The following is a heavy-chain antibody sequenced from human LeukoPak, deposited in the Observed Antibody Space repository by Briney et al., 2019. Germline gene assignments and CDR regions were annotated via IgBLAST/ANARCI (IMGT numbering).Heavy chain of an antibody. CDR1: GYSFTSYW. J-gene: IGHJ5*02. CDR3: ARHEGDGYNGNWFDP. D-gene: IGHD5-24*01. CDR2: IHPGGSDT. V-gene: IGHV5-51*01. Sequence: GESLKISCKGSGYSFTSYWIGWVRQMPGKGLEWMGIIHPGGSDTRYSPSFQGQVASSADKSISTAYLQWSSLKASDTAMYYCARHEGDGYNGNWFDPWGQGTLVTVSS.